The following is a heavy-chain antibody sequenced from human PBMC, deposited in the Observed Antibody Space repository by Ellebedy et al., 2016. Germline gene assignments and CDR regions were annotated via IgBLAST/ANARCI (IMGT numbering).Heavy chain of an antibody. CDR2: ISWNSGSI. Sequence: GGSLRLXCAASGFTFDDYAMHWVRQAPGKGLEWVSGISWNSGSIGYADSVKGRFTISRDNAKNSLYLQMNSLRAEDTALYYCAKGSYYYDSSGYYYFDYWGQGTLVTVSS. CDR1: GFTFDDYA. CDR3: AKGSYYYDSSGYYYFDY. D-gene: IGHD3-22*01. J-gene: IGHJ4*02. V-gene: IGHV3-9*01.